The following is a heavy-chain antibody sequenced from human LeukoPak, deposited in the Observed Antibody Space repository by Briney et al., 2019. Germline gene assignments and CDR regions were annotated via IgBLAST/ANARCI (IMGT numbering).Heavy chain of an antibody. Sequence: SETLSLTCTVSSGSISSSSYYWSWIRQPPGKGLEWIGSIYYSGSTYYNPSLKSRVTISVDTSKNQFSLKLSSVTAADTAVYYCARWSIAAAGVPYYYCYMDVWGKGTTVTVSS. CDR1: SGSISSSSYY. D-gene: IGHD6-13*01. CDR2: IYYSGST. CDR3: ARWSIAAAGVPYYYCYMDV. V-gene: IGHV4-39*01. J-gene: IGHJ6*03.